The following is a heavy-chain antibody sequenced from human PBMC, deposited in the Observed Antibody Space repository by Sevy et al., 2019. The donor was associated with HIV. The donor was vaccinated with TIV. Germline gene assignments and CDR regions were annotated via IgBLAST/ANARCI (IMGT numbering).Heavy chain of an antibody. D-gene: IGHD3-22*01. CDR2: ISWNSGSI. CDR3: AKARVPYYYDSSGYDAFDI. J-gene: IGHJ3*02. V-gene: IGHV3-9*03. CDR1: GFTFDDYA. Sequence: GGSLRLSCAASGFTFDDYAMHWVRQAPGKGLEWVSGISWNSGSIGYADSVKGRFTISRDNAQNSLYLQMNSLRAEDMALYYCAKARVPYYYDSSGYDAFDIWGQGTMVTVSS.